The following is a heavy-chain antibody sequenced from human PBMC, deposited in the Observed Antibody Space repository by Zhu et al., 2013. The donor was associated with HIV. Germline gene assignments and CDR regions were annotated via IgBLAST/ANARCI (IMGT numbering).Heavy chain of an antibody. V-gene: IGHV1-69*09. CDR2: ILPALAST. Sequence: QEQLVQSGAEVKRPGSSVRVSCQASGVKVKYHAISWIRQAPGQGLEWLGSILPALASTKYGRSLQGRVSFTADTSQNTVYMELTNLKPDDTAVFYCARAKYYYDSSGYFFDHWGQGTLVTVSS. D-gene: IGHD3-22*01. J-gene: IGHJ4*02. CDR1: GVKVKYHA. CDR3: ARAKYYYDSSGYFFDH.